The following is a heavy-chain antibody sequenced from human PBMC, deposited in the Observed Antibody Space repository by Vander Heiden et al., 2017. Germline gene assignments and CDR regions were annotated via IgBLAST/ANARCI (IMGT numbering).Heavy chain of an antibody. CDR3: AKLLAMVQGYYYGMDV. CDR1: GFTFSSYG. J-gene: IGHJ6*02. Sequence: QVQLVESGGGVVQPGRSLRLSCAASGFTFSSYGMHWVRQAPGKGLEWVAVISYDGSNKYYADSVKGRFTISRDNSKNTLYLQMNSLRAEDTAVYYCAKLLAMVQGYYYGMDVWGQGTTVTVSS. CDR2: ISYDGSNK. D-gene: IGHD3-10*01. V-gene: IGHV3-30*18.